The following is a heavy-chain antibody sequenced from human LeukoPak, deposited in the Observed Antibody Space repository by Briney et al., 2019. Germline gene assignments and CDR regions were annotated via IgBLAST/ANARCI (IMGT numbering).Heavy chain of an antibody. V-gene: IGHV1-18*01. CDR3: ARDPRIVVVPAASFGVPPNWYFDL. Sequence: ASVKVSCKASGYTFTSYGISWVRQAPGQGLEWMGWISAYNGNTNYAQKLQGRVTMTTDTSTSTAYMELRSLRSDDTAVYYCARDPRIVVVPAASFGVPPNWYFDLWGRGTLVTVSS. D-gene: IGHD2-2*01. CDR1: GYTFTSYG. J-gene: IGHJ2*01. CDR2: ISAYNGNT.